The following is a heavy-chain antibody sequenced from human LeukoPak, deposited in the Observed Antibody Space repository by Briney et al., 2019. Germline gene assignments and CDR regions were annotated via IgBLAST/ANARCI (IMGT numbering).Heavy chain of an antibody. Sequence: GGSLRLSCAASGFTFDDYAMHWVRQAPGKGLEWVSGISWNSGSIGYADSVKDRFTISRDNAKNSLYLQMNSLRAEDTALYYCAKGPGGGWYGQFDYWGQGTLVTVSS. D-gene: IGHD6-19*01. CDR2: ISWNSGSI. J-gene: IGHJ4*02. CDR1: GFTFDDYA. CDR3: AKGPGGGWYGQFDY. V-gene: IGHV3-9*01.